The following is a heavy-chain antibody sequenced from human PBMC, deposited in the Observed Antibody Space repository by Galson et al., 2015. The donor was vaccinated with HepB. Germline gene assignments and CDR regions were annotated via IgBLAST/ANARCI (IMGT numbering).Heavy chain of an antibody. CDR3: ARNFDVDTAMVLYYYYYYGMDV. V-gene: IGHV3-21*01. CDR2: ISSSSSYI. J-gene: IGHJ6*02. D-gene: IGHD5-18*01. Sequence: SLRLSCAASGFTFSTFKMNWVRQAPGKGLEWVSSISSSSSYIYYADSVKGRFTISRDNAKNSLYLQMNSLRAEDTAVYYCARNFDVDTAMVLYYYYYYGMDVWGQGTTVTVSS. CDR1: GFTFSTFK.